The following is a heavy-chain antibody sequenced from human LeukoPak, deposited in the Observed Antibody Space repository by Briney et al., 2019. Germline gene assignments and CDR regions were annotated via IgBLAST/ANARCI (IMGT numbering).Heavy chain of an antibody. Sequence: GGSLRLSCAASGFTFSSYWMYWVRQAPGKGLVWVSRINSDGSSTSYADSVKGRFTISRDNAKNSLFLQMNSLRAEDTAVYYCATDLIHYYASGAKTWGQGTLVTVSS. J-gene: IGHJ5*02. CDR1: GFTFSSYW. CDR3: ATDLIHYYASGAKT. CDR2: INSDGSST. D-gene: IGHD3-10*01. V-gene: IGHV3-74*01.